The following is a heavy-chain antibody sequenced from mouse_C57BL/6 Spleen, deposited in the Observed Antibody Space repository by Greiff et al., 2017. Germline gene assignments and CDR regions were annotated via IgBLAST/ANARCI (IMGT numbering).Heavy chain of an antibody. CDR1: GFNIKDYY. CDR3: TTKSSGPYFDY. CDR2: IDPEDGGT. J-gene: IGHJ2*01. V-gene: IGHV14-1*01. Sequence: EVQLQQSGAELVRPGASVKLSCTASGFNIKDYYMHWVKQRPEQGLEWIGRIDPEDGGTAYAPKFPGKATMTADTSSNPAYLQRSSLTSEDTAVYYCTTKSSGPYFDYWGQGTTRTVSS. D-gene: IGHD3-2*02.